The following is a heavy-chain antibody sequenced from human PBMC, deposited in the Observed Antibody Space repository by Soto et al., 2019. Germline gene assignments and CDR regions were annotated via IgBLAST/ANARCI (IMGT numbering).Heavy chain of an antibody. CDR3: ASAKHDYYARQGGMDV. V-gene: IGHV4-4*07. J-gene: IGHJ6*02. CDR2: IYTSGST. D-gene: IGHD3-10*01. Sequence: PSETLSLTCTVSGDAISSYYWSWCRQPAGEGLEWIGRIYTSGSTNYNPSLKSRVTMSVDTSKNQFSLKLSSVTAADTAVYYCASAKHDYYARQGGMDVWGQGTTVTVSS. CDR1: GDAISSYY.